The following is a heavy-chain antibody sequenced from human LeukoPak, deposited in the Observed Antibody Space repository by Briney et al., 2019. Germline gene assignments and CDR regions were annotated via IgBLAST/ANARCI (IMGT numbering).Heavy chain of an antibody. J-gene: IGHJ6*02. D-gene: IGHD3-10*01. Sequence: ASVKVSCKASGCTVSSYAISWVRQAPGQGLEWMGGISPIFVIANYAQKFQVRVTITADESTSTAYKELSSLRSEDTAVYSCARSLRFGMNAYYGSGSYLPPNYYYYGMDVWGQGTTVTVSS. CDR2: ISPIFVIA. CDR1: GCTVSSYA. V-gene: IGHV1-69*13. CDR3: ARSLRFGMNAYYGSGSYLPPNYYYYGMDV.